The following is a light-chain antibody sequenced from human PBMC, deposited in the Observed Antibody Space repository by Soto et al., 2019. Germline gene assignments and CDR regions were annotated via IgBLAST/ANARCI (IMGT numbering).Light chain of an antibody. CDR2: GAS. Sequence: DIQITQSPSSLSASVGDRVTITCRASQDINNFLAWYQQKPGKVHNLLIYGASNLQSGVPSRFSGSGSGTDFTLTISSLQPEDVATYYCQKYNGAPYTFGQGTKLEIK. CDR3: QKYNGAPYT. J-gene: IGKJ2*01. V-gene: IGKV1-27*01. CDR1: QDINNF.